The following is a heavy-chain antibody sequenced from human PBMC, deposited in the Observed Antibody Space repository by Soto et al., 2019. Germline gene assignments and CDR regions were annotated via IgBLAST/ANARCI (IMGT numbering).Heavy chain of an antibody. CDR3: VGGQYYFRC. CDR1: GFPFTTYG. V-gene: IGHV3-30*03. J-gene: IGHJ4*02. D-gene: IGHD3-10*01. CDR2: ISYDGSNT. Sequence: QVQLVESGGGVVQPGRSLRLSCAASGFPFTTYGMHWVREGPGKGLEWVAVISYDGSNTYYADTVKGRFTISRDSSKNTLYLQMNSLKPEDAALYYCVGGQYYFRCRVQGTLVTVSS.